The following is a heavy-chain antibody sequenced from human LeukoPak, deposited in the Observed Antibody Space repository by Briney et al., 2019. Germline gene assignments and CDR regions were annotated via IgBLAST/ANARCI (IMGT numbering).Heavy chain of an antibody. D-gene: IGHD3-22*01. J-gene: IGHJ4*02. CDR3: ARGHYYDSRSDY. CDR1: GGSFSGYY. Sequence: SETLSLTCAVYGGSFSGYYWSWIRQPPGKGLEWIGEINHSGSTNYNPTLKSRVTISVDTSKNQFSLKLSSVTAADTAVYYCARGHYYDSRSDYWGQGTLVTVSS. CDR2: INHSGST. V-gene: IGHV4-34*01.